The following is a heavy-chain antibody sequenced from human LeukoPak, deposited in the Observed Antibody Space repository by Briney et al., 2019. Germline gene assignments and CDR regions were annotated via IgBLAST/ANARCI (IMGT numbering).Heavy chain of an antibody. CDR2: IYYSGST. CDR3: ARDLYFYYYFMYV. Sequence: SETLSLTCTVSGGSISSSSYYWGWIRQPPGKGLEWIGSIYYSGSTYYNPSLKSRVTISVDTSMNQFSLQLSSVTAADTAVYYCARDLYFYYYFMYVWGKGNTVTVSS. V-gene: IGHV4-39*07. J-gene: IGHJ6*03. CDR1: GGSISSSSYY.